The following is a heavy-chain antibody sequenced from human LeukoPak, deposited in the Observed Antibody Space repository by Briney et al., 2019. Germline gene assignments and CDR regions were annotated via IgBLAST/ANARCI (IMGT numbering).Heavy chain of an antibody. Sequence: GGSLRLSCAASGFTFSSSRMLWVRQTPGKGLVWVSNINTDGSSTNYADSVKGRFTISRDNSKNTLYVQVNSLGTEDTAAYYCAKGSYYDSSGSFYFDYWGQGTLVTVSS. D-gene: IGHD3-22*01. CDR3: AKGSYYDSSGSFYFDY. CDR2: INTDGSST. V-gene: IGHV3-74*01. CDR1: GFTFSSSR. J-gene: IGHJ4*02.